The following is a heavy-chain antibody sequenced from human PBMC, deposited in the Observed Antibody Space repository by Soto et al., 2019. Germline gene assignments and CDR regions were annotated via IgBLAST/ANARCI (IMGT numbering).Heavy chain of an antibody. CDR3: ARDMRPSGLERRLNAFDI. D-gene: IGHD1-1*01. J-gene: IGHJ3*02. Sequence: GGSLRLSCAASGFTFSSYAMHWVRQAPGKGLEWVAVISYDGSNKYYADSVKGRFTISRDNSKNTLYLQMNSLRAEDTAVYYCARDMRPSGLERRLNAFDIWGQGTMVRVSS. CDR1: GFTFSSYA. CDR2: ISYDGSNK. V-gene: IGHV3-30-3*01.